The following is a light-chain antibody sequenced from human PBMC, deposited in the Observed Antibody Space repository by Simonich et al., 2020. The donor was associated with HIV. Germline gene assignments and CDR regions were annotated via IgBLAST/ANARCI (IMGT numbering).Light chain of an antibody. CDR3: QQYYSTPWT. CDR1: QSVLYSSSNKNY. Sequence: DIVMTQSPDSLAVSLGERATINCRSSQSVLYSSSNKNYLAWYQQKPGQPPKLLIYWASTRESGFPDRFSGSGSGTDFTLTISSLQAEDVAVYYCQQYYSTPWTFGQGTKVEIK. CDR2: WAS. V-gene: IGKV4-1*01. J-gene: IGKJ1*01.